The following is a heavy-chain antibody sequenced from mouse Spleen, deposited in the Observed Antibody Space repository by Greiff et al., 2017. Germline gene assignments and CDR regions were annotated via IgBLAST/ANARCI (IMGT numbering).Heavy chain of an antibody. Sequence: VQLKQSGAELVRPGASVKLSCTASGFTITDDYMHWVKQRPEQGLEWIGWIDPENGDTEYASKFQGKATITADTSSNTAYLQLSSLTSEDTAVYYCTAPISGFWYFDVWGTGTTVTVSS. CDR2: IDPENGDT. CDR3: TAPISGFWYFDV. CDR1: GFTITDDY. J-gene: IGHJ1*03. V-gene: IGHV14-4*01. D-gene: IGHD1-2*01.